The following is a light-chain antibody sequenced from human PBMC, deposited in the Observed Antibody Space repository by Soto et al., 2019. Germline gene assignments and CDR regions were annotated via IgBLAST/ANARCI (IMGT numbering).Light chain of an antibody. CDR2: GAS. V-gene: IGKV3D-15*01. CDR3: HQYNNWPAIT. CDR1: QSVSNN. Sequence: EIVLKKSPGSLSLSTGERASLSCRASQSVSNNYLAWYQQKPGQAPRLLIYGASTRATGIPARFSGSGSGTEFTLTISSLQSEDFAVYHCHQYNNWPAITFGQGTRLEI. J-gene: IGKJ5*01.